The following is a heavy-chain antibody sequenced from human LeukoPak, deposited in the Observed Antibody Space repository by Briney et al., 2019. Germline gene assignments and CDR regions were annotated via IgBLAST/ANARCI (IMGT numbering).Heavy chain of an antibody. V-gene: IGHV3-64*01. Sequence: PGGSLRLSCAASGFTFSSYAMHWVRQAPGKGLEYVSAISSNGGSTYYANSVKGRFTISRDNSKNTLYLQMNSLRAEDTAVYYCARTVTTERYVDYWGQGTLVTVSS. CDR1: GFTFSSYA. CDR2: ISSNGGST. J-gene: IGHJ4*02. D-gene: IGHD4-17*01. CDR3: ARTVTTERYVDY.